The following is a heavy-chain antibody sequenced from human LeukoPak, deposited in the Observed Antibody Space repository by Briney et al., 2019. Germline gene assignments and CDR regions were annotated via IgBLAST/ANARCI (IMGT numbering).Heavy chain of an antibody. V-gene: IGHV3-9*01. CDR1: GFTFDDYA. CDR3: AKGSIFGVVTNFDY. CDR2: ISWNSGSI. J-gene: IGHJ4*02. D-gene: IGHD3-3*01. Sequence: QSGGSLRLSCAASGFTFDDYAMHWVRQAPGKGLEWVSGISWNSGSIGYADSVKGRFTISRDNAKNSLYLQMNSLRAEDTALYYCAKGSIFGVVTNFDYWGQGTLVTVSS.